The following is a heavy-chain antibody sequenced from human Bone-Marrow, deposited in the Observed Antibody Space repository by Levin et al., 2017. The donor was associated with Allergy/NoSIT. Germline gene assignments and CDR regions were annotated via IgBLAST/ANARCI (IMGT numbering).Heavy chain of an antibody. Sequence: SETLSLTCVVSGASMRTNYWSWLRQPPGKGLEWIGYIHNSGTTNYNPSLQSRVTILVDTSKAQFSLKLTSVTAADTAVYYCARDSKEGGRFGSSWLGGGSFDIWGQGILVTVSS. CDR2: IHNSGTT. V-gene: IGHV4-59*01. D-gene: IGHD6-13*01. CDR1: GASMRTNY. CDR3: ARDSKEGGRFGSSWLGGGSFDI. J-gene: IGHJ3*02.